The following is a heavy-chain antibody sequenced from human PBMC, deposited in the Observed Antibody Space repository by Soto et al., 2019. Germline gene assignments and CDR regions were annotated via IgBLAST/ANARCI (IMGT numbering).Heavy chain of an antibody. CDR2: INHSGST. V-gene: IGHV4-34*01. Sequence: QVQLQQWGAGLLKPSETLSLTCAVYGGSFSGYYWSWIRQPPGKGLEWIGEINHSGSTNYNPSLKSRVTISVDTSKNQFSLKLSSVTAADTAVYYCARGQKGRSTMIVVVIRPYWYFDLWGRGTLVTVSS. CDR3: ARGQKGRSTMIVVVIRPYWYFDL. D-gene: IGHD3-22*01. CDR1: GGSFSGYY. J-gene: IGHJ2*01.